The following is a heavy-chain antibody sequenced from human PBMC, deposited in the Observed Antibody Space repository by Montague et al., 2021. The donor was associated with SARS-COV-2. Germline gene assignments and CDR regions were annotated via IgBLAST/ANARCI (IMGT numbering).Heavy chain of an antibody. V-gene: IGHV4-39*01. Sequence: SETLSLTCTVSGGSISNSFYYWGWLRQPPGKGLEWFGSIYYTGSTYYTPSLKSRVTISMNTSNNQFFLKLTSVTAADTAVYYCARPGRGYSYGLDAFEVWGQGTMVTVSS. D-gene: IGHD5-18*01. CDR2: IYYTGST. CDR3: ARPGRGYSYGLDAFEV. J-gene: IGHJ3*01. CDR1: GGSISNSFYY.